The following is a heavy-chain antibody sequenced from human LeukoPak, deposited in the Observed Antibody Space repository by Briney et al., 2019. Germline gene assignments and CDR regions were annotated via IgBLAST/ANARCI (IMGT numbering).Heavy chain of an antibody. CDR3: ARGRVSSSTWYSTYYYYFYMDV. D-gene: IGHD6-13*01. CDR1: GVSISSYF. Sequence: SETLSLTCAVSGVSISSYFWSWIRQPPGQGLEWIGYIYHSGSTHYNPSLKSRVTISVDTSKNQFSLKLSSVNAADTAVYFCARGRVSSSTWYSTYYYYFYMDVWGKGTTVTVSS. CDR2: IYHSGST. J-gene: IGHJ6*03. V-gene: IGHV4-59*12.